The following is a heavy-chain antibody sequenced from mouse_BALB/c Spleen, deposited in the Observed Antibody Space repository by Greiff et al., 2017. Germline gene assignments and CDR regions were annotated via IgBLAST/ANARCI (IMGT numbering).Heavy chain of an antibody. D-gene: IGHD2-1*01. CDR2: INPGSGST. V-gene: IGHV1S22*01. J-gene: IGHJ4*01. CDR3: TRGTIYYGSYRYAMDY. Sequence: LQQSGPELVKPGASVKVSCKASGYAFTSYNMYWVKQSHGKSLEWIGNINPGSGSTNYDEKFKSKGTLTVDTSSSTAYMHLSSLTSEDSAVYYCTRGTIYYGSYRYAMDYWGQGTSVTVSS. CDR1: GYAFTSYN.